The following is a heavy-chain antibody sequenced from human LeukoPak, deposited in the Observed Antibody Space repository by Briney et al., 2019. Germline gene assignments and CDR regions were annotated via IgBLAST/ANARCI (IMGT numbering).Heavy chain of an antibody. CDR2: IYHGGST. D-gene: IGHD2/OR15-2a*01. Sequence: PSETLSLTCTVSGGSISSFYWSWIRQPPGKGLEWLGYIYHGGSTSYNPSLKSRVTISVDTSQNQFSLKLASVTAADTAVYYCARLGADYFYWGQGTLVTVSS. V-gene: IGHV4-59*01. CDR1: GGSISSFY. CDR3: ARLGADYFY. J-gene: IGHJ4*02.